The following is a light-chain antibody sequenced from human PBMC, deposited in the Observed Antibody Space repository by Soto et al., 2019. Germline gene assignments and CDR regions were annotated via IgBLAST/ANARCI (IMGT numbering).Light chain of an antibody. J-gene: IGLJ2*01. V-gene: IGLV2-8*01. CDR2: EVS. CDR3: RSYAGSDNLGV. Sequence: QSALTQPPSASGSPGQSVTISCTGTSSDVGGYNYVSWYQQHPGKAPKLMIYEVSKRPSGVPDRFSGSKSGNTASLTVSGLQAEDEADYYCRSYAGSDNLGVFGGGTTLPLL. CDR1: SSDVGGYNY.